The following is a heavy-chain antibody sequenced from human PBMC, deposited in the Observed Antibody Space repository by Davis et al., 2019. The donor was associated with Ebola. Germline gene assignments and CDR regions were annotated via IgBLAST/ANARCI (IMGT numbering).Heavy chain of an antibody. Sequence: GESLKISCAASGFTFSSYAMGWVRQAPGKGLEWVSYISSSGSTIYHADSVKGRFTISRDNAKNSLYLQMNSLRAEDTAVYYCARQWELNYYYGMDVWGKGTTVTVSS. CDR3: ARQWELNYYYGMDV. CDR2: ISSSGSTI. V-gene: IGHV3-48*04. J-gene: IGHJ6*04. D-gene: IGHD1-26*01. CDR1: GFTFSSYA.